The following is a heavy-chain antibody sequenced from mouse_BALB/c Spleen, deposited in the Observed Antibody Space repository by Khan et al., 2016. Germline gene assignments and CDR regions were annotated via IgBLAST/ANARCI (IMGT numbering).Heavy chain of an antibody. CDR3: TPRGNFAWFAY. V-gene: IGHV6-6*02. Sequence: EVKLEESGGGLVQPGGSMKLSCVASGFTFSNYWMNWVRQSPEKGLEWVAEIRLKSNNYATHYAESVKGRFTISRDDSKSRVYLQMNNLRAEDTGIYCCTPRGNFAWFAYWGQGTLVTVSA. CDR2: IRLKSNNYAT. D-gene: IGHD2-1*01. J-gene: IGHJ3*01. CDR1: GFTFSNYW.